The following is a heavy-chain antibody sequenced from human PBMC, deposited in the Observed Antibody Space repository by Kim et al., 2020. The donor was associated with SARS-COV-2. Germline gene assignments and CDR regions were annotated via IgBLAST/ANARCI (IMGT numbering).Heavy chain of an antibody. CDR2: ISYDGSNK. CDR1: GFTFSSYG. CDR3: AKESHFDY. Sequence: GGSLRLSCAASGFTFSSYGMHWVRQAPGKGLEWVALISYDGSNKYYADSVKGRFTISRDNSKNTLYLQMNSLRAEDTAVYYCAKESHFDYWGQGTLVTVSS. V-gene: IGHV3-30*18. J-gene: IGHJ4*02.